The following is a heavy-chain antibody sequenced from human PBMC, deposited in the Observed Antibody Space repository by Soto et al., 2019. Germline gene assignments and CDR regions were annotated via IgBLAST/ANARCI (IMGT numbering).Heavy chain of an antibody. V-gene: IGHV3-33*08. J-gene: IGHJ3*02. Sequence: GGSLRLSCAASGFTFSSYSMNWVRQAPGKGLEWVAVIWYDGSNKYYADYVKGRFTISRDNSKNTLYLQMNSLRAEDTAVYYCARGRVEYSSFDAFDIWGQGTMVTVSS. CDR3: ARGRVEYSSFDAFDI. CDR2: IWYDGSNK. D-gene: IGHD6-6*01. CDR1: GFTFSSYS.